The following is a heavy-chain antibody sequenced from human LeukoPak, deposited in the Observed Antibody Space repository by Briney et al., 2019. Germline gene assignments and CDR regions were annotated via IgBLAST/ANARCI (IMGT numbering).Heavy chain of an antibody. J-gene: IGHJ4*02. CDR3: ARGGELLRPADY. Sequence: GGSLRLSCVASGLTFSTYWMSWVRQAPGKGLEWVANMNQDGSEKYYVDSVKGRFTISRDNAKNSLYLQMNNLRPEDTAVYYCARGGELLRPADYWGQGTLVTVSS. V-gene: IGHV3-7*01. CDR2: MNQDGSEK. D-gene: IGHD1-26*01. CDR1: GLTFSTYW.